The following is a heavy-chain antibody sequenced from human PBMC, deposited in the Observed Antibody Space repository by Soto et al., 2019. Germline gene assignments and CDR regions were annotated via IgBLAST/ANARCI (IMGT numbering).Heavy chain of an antibody. CDR3: ARDSSRIAVAADAFDI. V-gene: IGHV1-69*13. CDR1: GGTLSSYA. J-gene: IGHJ3*02. Sequence: SVKVSCKASGGTLSSYAISWVRQAPGQGLEWMGGIIPIFGTANYAQKFQGRVTITADESTSTAYMELSSPRSEDTAVYYCARDSSRIAVAADAFDIWGQGTMVTVS. CDR2: IIPIFGTA. D-gene: IGHD6-19*01.